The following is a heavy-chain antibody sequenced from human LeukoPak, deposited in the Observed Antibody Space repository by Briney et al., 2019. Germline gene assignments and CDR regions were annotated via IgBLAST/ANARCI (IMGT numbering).Heavy chain of an antibody. CDR3: ARHGYYYDSSGYYNPDY. J-gene: IGHJ4*02. CDR1: GGTFSSYA. V-gene: IGHV1-69*13. D-gene: IGHD3-22*01. Sequence: ASVKVSCKASGGTFSSYAISWVRQAPGQGLEWMGGIIPIFGTANYAQKFQGRVTITADESTSTAYMELSSLRSEDTAVYYCARHGYYYDSSGYYNPDYWGQGTLVTVSS. CDR2: IIPIFGTA.